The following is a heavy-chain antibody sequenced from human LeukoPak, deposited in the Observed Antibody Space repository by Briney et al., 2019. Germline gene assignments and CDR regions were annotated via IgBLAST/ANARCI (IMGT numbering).Heavy chain of an antibody. CDR1: GGSISSGGYY. D-gene: IGHD1-1*01. V-gene: IGHV4-31*03. J-gene: IGHJ4*02. Sequence: SETLSLTCTVSGGSISSGGYYWSWIRQHPGKGLEWIGYIYYSGSTYYNPSLKSRVTISVDTSKNQFSLKLSSVTAADTAVYYSARDRAGTTLFGYWGQGTPVTVSS. CDR2: IYYSGST. CDR3: ARDRAGTTLFGY.